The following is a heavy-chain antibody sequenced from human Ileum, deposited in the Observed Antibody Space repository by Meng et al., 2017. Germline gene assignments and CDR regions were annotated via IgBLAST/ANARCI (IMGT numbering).Heavy chain of an antibody. J-gene: IGHJ1*01. CDR3: TNDRLNH. Sequence: EHLCASGGGVVQPGKSRRLSCAASVITFTDHWMHWVRQGPGKGLVWVSRINPDGSDPTYADSVKGRFTISRDNAKNTVYLQMNSLRAEDTALYYCTNDRLNHWGQGALVTVSS. D-gene: IGHD1-1*01. CDR1: VITFTDHW. V-gene: IGHV3-74*02. CDR2: INPDGSDP.